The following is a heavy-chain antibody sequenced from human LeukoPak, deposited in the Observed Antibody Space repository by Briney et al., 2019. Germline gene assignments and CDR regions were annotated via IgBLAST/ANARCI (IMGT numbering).Heavy chain of an antibody. CDR1: GGSVSSGSYY. V-gene: IGHV4-61*01. CDR3: ARDDSRGSFDY. J-gene: IGHJ4*02. CDR2: IYYSGST. D-gene: IGHD3-22*01. Sequence: PSETLSLTCTVSGGSVSSGSYYWSWIRQPPGKGLEWIGYIYYSGSTNYNPSLKGRVTISVDTSKNQFSLKLSSVTAADTAVYYCARDDSRGSFDYWGQGTLVTVSS.